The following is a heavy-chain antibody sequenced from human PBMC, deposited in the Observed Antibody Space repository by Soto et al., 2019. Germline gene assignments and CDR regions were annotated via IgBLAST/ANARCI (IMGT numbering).Heavy chain of an antibody. V-gene: IGHV1-69*06. CDR1: GGTFSSYA. J-gene: IGHJ6*02. D-gene: IGHD2-2*01. CDR3: ARGARGIVVVPAAVGDYGMDV. Sequence: QVQLVQSGAEVKKPGSSVKVSCKASGGTFSSYAISWVRQAPGQGLEWMGGIIPIFGTANYAQKFQGRVTITADKSTSTAYMELSSLRSEDTAVYYCARGARGIVVVPAAVGDYGMDVWGQGTTVTVSS. CDR2: IIPIFGTA.